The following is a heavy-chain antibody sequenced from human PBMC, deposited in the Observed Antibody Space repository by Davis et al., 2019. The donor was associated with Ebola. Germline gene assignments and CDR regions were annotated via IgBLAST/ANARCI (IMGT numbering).Heavy chain of an antibody. D-gene: IGHD1-26*01. J-gene: IGHJ6*04. CDR2: ISYNGVNE. V-gene: IGHV3-30-3*01. CDR3: AGVGAHYYYYGMDV. CDR1: GFSFSSYA. Sequence: GGSLRLSCEASGFSFSSYAMYWVRQAPGTGLEWVALISYNGVNEDYADSVKGRFTISRDNAKNSLYLQMNSLRAEDAAVYYCAGVGAHYYYYGMDVWGKGTTVTVSS.